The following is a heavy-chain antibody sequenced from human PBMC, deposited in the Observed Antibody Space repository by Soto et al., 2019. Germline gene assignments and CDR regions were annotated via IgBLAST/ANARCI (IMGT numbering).Heavy chain of an antibody. CDR2: VYYSGGA. CDR3: TRDGDGRMTTNPYYYYGMDV. V-gene: IGHV4-59*01. Sequence: PSETLSLTCTVSGGSISCYYWSWIRQPPGHGLEWIGNVYYSGGAKYNPSVKRRVSISVDTSKNQFSLNLSSVTAADTAVYYCTRDGDGRMTTNPYYYYGMDVWGPGITVTVSS. D-gene: IGHD2-21*02. CDR1: GGSISCYY. J-gene: IGHJ6*02.